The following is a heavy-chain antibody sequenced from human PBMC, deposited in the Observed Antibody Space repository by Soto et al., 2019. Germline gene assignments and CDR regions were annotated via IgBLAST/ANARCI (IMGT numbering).Heavy chain of an antibody. CDR3: ARDLGYSYGYSNYYYMDV. V-gene: IGHV1-18*01. Sequence: ASVKVSCKASGYTXTSYGISWVRQAPGQGLEWMGWISAYNGNTNYAQKLQGRVTMTTDTSTSTAYMELRSLRSDDTAVYYCARDLGYSYGYSNYYYMDVWGKGTTVTVSS. CDR2: ISAYNGNT. J-gene: IGHJ6*03. CDR1: GYTXTSYG. D-gene: IGHD5-18*01.